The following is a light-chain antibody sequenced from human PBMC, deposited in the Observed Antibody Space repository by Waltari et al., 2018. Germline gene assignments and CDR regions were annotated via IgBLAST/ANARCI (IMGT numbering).Light chain of an antibody. V-gene: IGLV2-23*01. J-gene: IGLJ1*01. CDR1: SNDIGNYDL. CDR2: GAT. Sequence: QSALTQPASVSGSPGQSLTLSCTATSNDIGNYDLVPWYQQRPGEPPKLLMYGATKRPSGVSNRFSGSKSGKTASLTISGLQTEDEADYYCFSFVAANSFVFGPGTKVTVL. CDR3: FSFVAANSFV.